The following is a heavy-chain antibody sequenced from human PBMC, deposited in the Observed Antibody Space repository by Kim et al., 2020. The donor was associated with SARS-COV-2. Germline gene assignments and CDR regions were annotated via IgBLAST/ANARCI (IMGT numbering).Heavy chain of an antibody. CDR2: ISSSGSTI. CDR1: GFTFSSYE. V-gene: IGHV3-48*03. D-gene: IGHD6-19*01. CDR3: ARGSGWPLGYFDY. Sequence: GGSLRLSCAASGFTFSSYEMNWVRQAPGKGLEWVSYISSSGSTIYYADSVKGRFTISRDNAKNSLYLQMNSLRAEDTAVYYCARGSGWPLGYFDYWGQGTLVTVSS. J-gene: IGHJ4*02.